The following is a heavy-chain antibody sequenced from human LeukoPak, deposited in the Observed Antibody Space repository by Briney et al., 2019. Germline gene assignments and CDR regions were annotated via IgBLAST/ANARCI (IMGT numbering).Heavy chain of an antibody. V-gene: IGHV3-23*01. Sequence: PGGSLRLSCAASGFTFSSYAMNWVRQAPGKGLEWVSGISGRGVSAYYVDSVKGRFTISRDNSQNTQYLQMNSLRAEDTAVYYCAKRRQGEGGDFDYWGLGTLVTVSS. CDR1: GFTFSSYA. J-gene: IGHJ4*02. CDR2: ISGRGVSA. D-gene: IGHD3-10*01. CDR3: AKRRQGEGGDFDY.